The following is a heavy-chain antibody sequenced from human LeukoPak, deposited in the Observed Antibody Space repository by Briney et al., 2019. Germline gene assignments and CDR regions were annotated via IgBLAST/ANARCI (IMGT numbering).Heavy chain of an antibody. D-gene: IGHD5-18*01. CDR1: GGTFSSYA. Sequence: ASVKVSCKASGGTFSSYAISWVRQAPGQGLEWMGGIIPIFGTANYAQKFQGRVTITADESTSTAYMELSSLRSEDTAVYYCASHSRGYSYGYGLLDYWGQGTLVTVSS. CDR3: ASHSRGYSYGYGLLDY. J-gene: IGHJ4*02. CDR2: IIPIFGTA. V-gene: IGHV1-69*13.